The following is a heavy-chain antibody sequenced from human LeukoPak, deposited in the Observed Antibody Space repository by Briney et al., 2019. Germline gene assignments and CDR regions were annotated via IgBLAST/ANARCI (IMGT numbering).Heavy chain of an antibody. CDR2: IDWDDDK. J-gene: IGHJ5*02. Sequence: SGPTLVNPTQTLTLTCTFSGFSLSTSGMCVSWIRQPPGKALEWLARIDWDDDKYYSASLKTRLTISKDTSKNQVVLTMTNMDPVDTATYYCARMRIWFGDGSWFDPWGQGTLVTVSS. CDR3: ARMRIWFGDGSWFDP. CDR1: GFSLSTSGMC. V-gene: IGHV2-70*11. D-gene: IGHD3-10*01.